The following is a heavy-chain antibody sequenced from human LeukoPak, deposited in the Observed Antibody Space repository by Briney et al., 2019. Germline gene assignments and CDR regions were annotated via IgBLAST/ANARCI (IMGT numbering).Heavy chain of an antibody. CDR1: GFSFSDNY. Sequence: GGSLRLSCAASGFSFSDNYMDWVRQAPGKGLEWVGRSRSKANSYTTEYAASVKGRFTISRDDSKTSVYPQMNSLKTEDTAVYYCTRLGIAGWGQGTLVTVSS. J-gene: IGHJ4*02. CDR2: SRSKANSYTT. CDR3: TRLGIAG. V-gene: IGHV3-72*01. D-gene: IGHD2-21*01.